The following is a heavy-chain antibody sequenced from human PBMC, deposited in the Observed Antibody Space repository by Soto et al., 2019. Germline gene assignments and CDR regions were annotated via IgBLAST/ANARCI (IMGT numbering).Heavy chain of an antibody. CDR1: GGSTRNYF. V-gene: IGHV4-59*01. D-gene: IGHD3-9*01. CDR3: ARYVNPYDTAVWFDP. Sequence: QVQLQESGPGLVKPSETLSLTRTVSGGSTRNYFWSWIRQPPGKGLEWIGCIYYSGTTNYNSSLKSRVTISLDTSKNQFSLRLRSVTAADTAVYYCARYVNPYDTAVWFDPWGQGTLVTVSS. J-gene: IGHJ5*02. CDR2: IYYSGTT.